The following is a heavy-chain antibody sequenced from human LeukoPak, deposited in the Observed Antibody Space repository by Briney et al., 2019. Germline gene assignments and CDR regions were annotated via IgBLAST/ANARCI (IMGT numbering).Heavy chain of an antibody. CDR2: IYYSGST. Sequence: SETLSLTCTVSGGSISSYYWSWIRQPPGKGLEWIGYIYYSGSTNYNPSLKSRVTISVDTSKNQFSLKLSSVTAADTAVYYCARRPEGGRFDPWGQGTLVTVSS. J-gene: IGHJ5*02. D-gene: IGHD3-16*01. CDR1: GGSISSYY. V-gene: IGHV4-59*01. CDR3: ARRPEGGRFDP.